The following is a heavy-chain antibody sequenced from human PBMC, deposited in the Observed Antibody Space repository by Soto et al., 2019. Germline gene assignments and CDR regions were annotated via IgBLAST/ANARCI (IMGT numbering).Heavy chain of an antibody. CDR1: GYIFADYW. D-gene: IGHD3-22*01. CDR3: ARTLDIFGYFYNS. V-gene: IGHV5-51*01. J-gene: IGHJ4*02. Sequence: PGESLKISCKASGYIFADYWVAWVRQMPGKGLEWMGIIYPGDSDTRYSPSFQGQVTISADKSTSTAYLQWSSLKASDSAIYYCARTLDIFGYFYNSWGQGTLVTVSS. CDR2: IYPGDSDT.